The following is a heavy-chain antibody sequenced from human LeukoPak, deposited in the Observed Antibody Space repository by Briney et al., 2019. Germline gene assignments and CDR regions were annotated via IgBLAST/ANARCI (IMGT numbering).Heavy chain of an antibody. J-gene: IGHJ3*02. CDR2: IYYSGST. CDR1: GGSISSYY. CDR3: ARETYGDYDDAFDI. Sequence: SETLSLTCTVSGGSISSYYWSWIRQPPGKGLEWIGYIYYSGSTYYNPSLKSRVTISVDTSKNQFSLELNSVTAADMAVYYCARETYGDYDDAFDIWGQGTMVTVSS. D-gene: IGHD4-17*01. V-gene: IGHV4-59*12.